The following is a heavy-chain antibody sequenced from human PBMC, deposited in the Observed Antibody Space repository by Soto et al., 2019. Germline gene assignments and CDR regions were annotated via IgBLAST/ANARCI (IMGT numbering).Heavy chain of an antibody. CDR3: AKVKHYDILTGPDAFDI. CDR2: ISGSGGST. V-gene: IGHV3-23*01. CDR1: GFTFSSYA. J-gene: IGHJ3*02. D-gene: IGHD3-9*01. Sequence: GGSLRLSCAASGFTFSSYAMSWVRQAPGKGLEWVSAISGSGGSTYYADSVKGRFTISRDNSKNTLYLQMNSLRAADTAVYYCAKVKHYDILTGPDAFDIWGQWTMVTVSS.